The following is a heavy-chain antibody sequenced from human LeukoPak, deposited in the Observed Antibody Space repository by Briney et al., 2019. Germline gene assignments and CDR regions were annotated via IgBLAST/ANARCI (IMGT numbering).Heavy chain of an antibody. CDR3: AKDSSIVGATTGYFDY. Sequence: PGGSLRLSCAASGFTFNNYAMSWVRQAPGKGLEWVSGISCNTGTTYYAASVKGRSTSPRHHAKKSLYLQMNSLRAEDTALYDCAKDSSIVGATTGYFDYWGQGTLVTVSS. J-gene: IGHJ4*02. D-gene: IGHD1-26*01. CDR2: ISCNTGTT. V-gene: IGHV3-9*01. CDR1: GFTFNNYA.